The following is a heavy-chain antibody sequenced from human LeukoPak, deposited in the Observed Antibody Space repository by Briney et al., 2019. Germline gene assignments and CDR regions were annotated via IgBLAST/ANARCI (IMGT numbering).Heavy chain of an antibody. CDR2: IYHSGST. V-gene: IGHV4-38-2*01. J-gene: IGHJ3*02. D-gene: IGHD3-10*01. Sequence: PSETLSLTCAVSGYSISSGYYWGWIRQPPGKGLEWIGSIYHSGSTYYNPSLKSRVTISVDTSKNQFSLKLSSVTAADTAVYYCATLLTYYYGSGSHDAFDIWGQGTMVTVSS. CDR3: ATLLTYYYGSGSHDAFDI. CDR1: GYSISSGYY.